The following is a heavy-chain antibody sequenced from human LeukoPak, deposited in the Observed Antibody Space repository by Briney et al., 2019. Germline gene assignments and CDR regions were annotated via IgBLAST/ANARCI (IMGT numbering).Heavy chain of an antibody. V-gene: IGHV3-21*01. J-gene: IGHJ4*02. CDR3: ARAGCSDYGVPHW. CDR2: ISSSSYYI. D-gene: IGHD4-17*01. CDR1: GFTFSRYG. Sequence: GGSLRLSCVASGFTFSRYGMHWVRQAPGKGLEWVSSISSSSYYIYYADSVKGRFTISRDNAKNSLYLQMNSLRAEDTAVYYCARAGCSDYGVPHWGGRGTLVTVSS.